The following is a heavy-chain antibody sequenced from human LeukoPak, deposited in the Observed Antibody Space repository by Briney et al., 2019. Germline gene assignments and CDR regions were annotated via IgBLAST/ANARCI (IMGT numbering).Heavy chain of an antibody. V-gene: IGHV3-48*03. CDR1: GFTFSSYE. CDR3: AELGITMIGGV. D-gene: IGHD3-10*02. CDR2: ISGSGRTI. J-gene: IGHJ6*04. Sequence: GGSLRLSCAASGFTFSSYEMNWVRQAPGKGLGWVSYISGSGRTIYYANSVKGRFTISRDNAKNSLYLQMNSLRADDTAVYYCAELGITMIGGVWGKGTTVTISS.